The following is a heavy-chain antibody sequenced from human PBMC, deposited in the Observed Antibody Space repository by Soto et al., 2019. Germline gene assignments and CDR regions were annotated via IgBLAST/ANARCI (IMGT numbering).Heavy chain of an antibody. Sequence: QLQLQESGPGLVKPSETLSLTCTVSGDSIVITSFYWGWIRQPPGKGLEWIGNIHYSGDTYYNPSLKSRVTISVDTSKNRFSLRLSSIIAADTAVYYCARLDLRGEDFEYWGQGTLVTVSS. CDR1: GDSIVITSFY. CDR2: IHYSGDT. J-gene: IGHJ4*02. CDR3: ARLDLRGEDFEY. D-gene: IGHD3-16*01. V-gene: IGHV4-39*01.